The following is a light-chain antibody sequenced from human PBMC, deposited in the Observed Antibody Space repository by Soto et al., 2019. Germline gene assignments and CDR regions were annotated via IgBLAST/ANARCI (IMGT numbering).Light chain of an antibody. CDR2: DAS. V-gene: IGKV3-15*01. CDR1: QSVSYK. J-gene: IGKJ5*01. CDR3: QQYNNWPPIT. Sequence: VMTQSPATLSVSPGERATLSCRASQSVSYKLAWYQQKPGQAPRLLIYDASTRATGIPARFSGSGSGTEFTLTISSLQSEDFAVYYWQQYNNWPPITFGQGTRLEIK.